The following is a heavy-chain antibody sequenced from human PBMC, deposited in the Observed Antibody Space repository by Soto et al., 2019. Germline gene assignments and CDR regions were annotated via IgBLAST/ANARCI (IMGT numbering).Heavy chain of an antibody. V-gene: IGHV4-59*01. CDR3: ARDGRARAIARFDP. Sequence: SETLSLTCTVSGGSISSYYWSWIRQPPGKGLEWIGYIYYSGSTNYNPSLKGRVTISVDTSKNQFSLKLSSVTAADTAVYCCARDGRARAIARFDPWGQGTLVTVS. CDR1: GGSISSYY. CDR2: IYYSGST. J-gene: IGHJ5*02. D-gene: IGHD2-21*01.